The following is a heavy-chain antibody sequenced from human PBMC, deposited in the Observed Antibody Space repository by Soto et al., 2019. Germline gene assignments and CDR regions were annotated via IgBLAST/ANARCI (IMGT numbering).Heavy chain of an antibody. D-gene: IGHD6-13*01. V-gene: IGHV4-34*01. CDR1: GASSCGYY. Sequence: PTKTLSLTCAVDGASSCGYYWSCIRQPPGKGLEWIGEINHSGSTNYNPSLKSRVTISVDTSKNQFSLKLSSVTAADTAVYYCAMLAAAGPNHYYYYYGMDVWGQGTTVT. J-gene: IGHJ6*02. CDR3: AMLAAAGPNHYYYYYGMDV. CDR2: INHSGST.